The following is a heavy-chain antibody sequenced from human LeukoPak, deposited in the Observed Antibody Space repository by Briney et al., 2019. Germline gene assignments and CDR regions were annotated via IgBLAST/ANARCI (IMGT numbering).Heavy chain of an antibody. V-gene: IGHV3-7*05. CDR1: GFTFSSYG. Sequence: PGGSLRLSCAASGFTFSSYGMHWVRQAPGKGLEWVAKMKEDGTEIFYVDPVKGRFTISRDNAKNSLFLQMNSLRAEDTAVYYCATGGASRGYFQHWGQGTLVTVS. J-gene: IGHJ1*01. D-gene: IGHD3-16*01. CDR3: ATGGASRGYFQH. CDR2: MKEDGTEI.